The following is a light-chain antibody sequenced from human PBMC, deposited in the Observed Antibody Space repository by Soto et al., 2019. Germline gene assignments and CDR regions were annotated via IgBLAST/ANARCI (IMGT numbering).Light chain of an antibody. CDR2: GAS. CDR3: QHYCSSPLT. J-gene: IGKJ4*01. V-gene: IGKV3-20*01. Sequence: VFKHSDSIVALFAGGSATLSCRPSQIFSSNYLAWYQQRPGQAPRLLISGASSRAPGIPARFSGSGSGTDFTLTISSLQAKDVAIYYCQHYCSSPLTFGGGTKVDIK. CDR1: QIFSSNY.